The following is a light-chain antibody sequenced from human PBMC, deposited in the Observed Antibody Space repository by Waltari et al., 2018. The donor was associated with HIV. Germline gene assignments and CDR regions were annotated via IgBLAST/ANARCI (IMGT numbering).Light chain of an antibody. CDR3: QAWDSSTWM. V-gene: IGLV3-1*01. Sequence: SYELTQPPSVSVSPGQTARITCSGDHLGDKYACWYHQKPGQSPVLVISQDCKRPSGMPERFCGSNSGNTATLIISGTQAMDEADYYCQAWDSSTWMFGGGTKLTVL. J-gene: IGLJ3*02. CDR2: QDC. CDR1: HLGDKY.